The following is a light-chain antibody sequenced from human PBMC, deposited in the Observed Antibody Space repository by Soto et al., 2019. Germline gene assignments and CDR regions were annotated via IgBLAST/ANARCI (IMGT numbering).Light chain of an antibody. V-gene: IGLV1-44*01. Sequence: QSVLTQPPSASGTPGQRVTISCSGSSSNIGSNSVYWYQQLPGAAPKLLIYRNNQRPSGVPDRFSGSKSGNTASLTISGLQAEDEADYYCCSYAGNYKYVFGSGTKLTVL. J-gene: IGLJ1*01. CDR1: SSNIGSNS. CDR3: CSYAGNYKYV. CDR2: RNN.